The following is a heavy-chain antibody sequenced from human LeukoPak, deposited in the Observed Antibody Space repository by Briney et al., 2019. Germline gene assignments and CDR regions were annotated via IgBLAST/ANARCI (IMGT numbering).Heavy chain of an antibody. V-gene: IGHV3-53*01. J-gene: IGHJ4*02. CDR2: IYSGGST. CDR3: ARALPDDYDSSGYYYFDY. Sequence: GGSLRLSCAASGFTVSSNYMSWVRQAPGKGLEWVSVIYSGGSTYYADSVKGRFTISRDNSKNTLYLQMNSLRAEDTAVYYCARALPDDYDSSGYYYFDYWGQGTLVTVSS. D-gene: IGHD3-22*01. CDR1: GFTVSSNY.